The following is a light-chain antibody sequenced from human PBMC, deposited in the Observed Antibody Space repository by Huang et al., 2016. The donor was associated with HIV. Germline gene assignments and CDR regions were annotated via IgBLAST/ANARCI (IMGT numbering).Light chain of an antibody. V-gene: IGKV4-1*01. CDR3: QQYYSVPQT. Sequence: DIVMTQAPDSLSVSPGERVTITCKSSQSLLYSLNGKNYLAWFQQRPGRPPKLILYWAPTRESGIPDRFSGSGSGTDFTLTIDNVQPEDVAIYYCQQYYSVPQTFGRGTKVEIK. J-gene: IGKJ1*01. CDR2: WAP. CDR1: QSLLYSLNGKNY.